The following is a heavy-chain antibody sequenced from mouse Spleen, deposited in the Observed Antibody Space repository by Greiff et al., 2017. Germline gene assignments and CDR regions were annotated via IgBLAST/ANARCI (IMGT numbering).Heavy chain of an antibody. D-gene: IGHD1-2*01. J-gene: IGHJ4*01. CDR1: GFTFSDYY. CDR3: AREGGFTTATSGAMDY. V-gene: IGHV5-16*01. Sequence: EVQLVESEGGLVQPGSSMKLSCTASGFTFSDYYMAWVRQVPEKGLEWVANINYDGSSTYYLDSLKSRFIISRDNAKNILYLQMSSLKSEDTATYYCAREGGFTTATSGAMDYWGQGTSVTVSS. CDR2: INYDGSST.